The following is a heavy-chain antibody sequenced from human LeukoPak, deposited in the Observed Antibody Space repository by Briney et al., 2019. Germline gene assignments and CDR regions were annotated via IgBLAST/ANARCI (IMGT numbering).Heavy chain of an antibody. J-gene: IGHJ5*02. V-gene: IGHV3-74*01. CDR1: GFIFSGYW. CDR2: IDSDGSTT. Sequence: GGSLRLSCAASGFIFSGYWMNWVRQAPGKGLAWVAGIDSDGSTTNYADSVKGRFTISRDNAKNMLYLQMNSLRAEDTAVYYCTKSNWFDPWGQGTLVTVSS. CDR3: TKSNWFDP.